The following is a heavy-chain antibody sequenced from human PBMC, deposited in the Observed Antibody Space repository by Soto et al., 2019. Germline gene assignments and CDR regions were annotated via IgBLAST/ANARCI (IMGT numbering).Heavy chain of an antibody. D-gene: IGHD2-15*01. CDR3: AREGYCSGGRCLDY. CDR1: GFTFSSYE. CDR2: ISSSGSTI. Sequence: EVQLVESGGGLVQPGGSLRLSCAASGFTFSSYEMNWVRQAPGKGLEWVSYISSSGSTIYYADSVKGRFTISRDNAKNSLYLQMNSLRAEDTAVYYCAREGYCSGGRCLDYWGQGTLVTVSS. V-gene: IGHV3-48*03. J-gene: IGHJ4*02.